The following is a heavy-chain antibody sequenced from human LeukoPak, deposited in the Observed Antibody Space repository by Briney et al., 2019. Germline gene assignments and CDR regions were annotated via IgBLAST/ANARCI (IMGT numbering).Heavy chain of an antibody. Sequence: GGSLRLSCAASGFTFSTYWMTWVRQAPGKGLEWVANINQDGTEKNYVDSVKGRFTISRDNAKNSLYLQMNSLRAEDTAVYYCARDRGSAWDFDYWGQGTLVTVSS. CDR1: GFTFSTYW. CDR3: ARDRGSAWDFDY. J-gene: IGHJ4*02. CDR2: INQDGTEK. V-gene: IGHV3-7*05. D-gene: IGHD3-16*01.